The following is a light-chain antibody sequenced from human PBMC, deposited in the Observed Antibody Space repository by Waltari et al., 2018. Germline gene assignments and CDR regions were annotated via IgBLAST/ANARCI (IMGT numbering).Light chain of an antibody. CDR2: AVS. CDR1: SSDVGNYKR. J-gene: IGLJ2*01. CDR3: SSYAGSSKGV. Sequence: QSALTQPASVSGSPGQSITISCTGTSSDVGNYKRVSWYQQHPGKAPKPMIYAVSKRPSGVSDLFSGSKSGDMASLTISGLQPEDEAEYFCSSYAGSSKGVFGGGTKVTVL. V-gene: IGLV2-23*02.